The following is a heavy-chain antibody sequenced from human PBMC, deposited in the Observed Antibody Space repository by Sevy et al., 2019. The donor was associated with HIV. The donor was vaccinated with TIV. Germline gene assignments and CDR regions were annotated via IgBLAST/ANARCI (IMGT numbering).Heavy chain of an antibody. D-gene: IGHD2-21*01. CDR1: GFTFSDYY. CDR3: ARELWPGDY. J-gene: IGHJ4*02. Sequence: GGSLRLSCAASGFTFSDYYMGWVRQAPGKGLEWVANIKQHGSQKNYVDSVKGRFTISRDNAKNSLYLQMNRLRVDDTAVYYCARELWPGDYWGQGTLVTVSS. V-gene: IGHV3-7*01. CDR2: IKQHGSQK.